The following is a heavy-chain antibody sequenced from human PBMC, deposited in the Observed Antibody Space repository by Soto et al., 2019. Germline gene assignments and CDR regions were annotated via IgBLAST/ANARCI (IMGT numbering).Heavy chain of an antibody. V-gene: IGHV1-46*03. CDR1: GYTFTSYY. CDR2: INPSGGST. D-gene: IGHD3-22*01. CDR3: ARDRNYYDSSGYDAFDI. Sequence: EASVKVSCKASGYTFTSYYMHWVRQAPGQGLEWMGIINPSGGSTRYAQKFQGRVTMTRDTSTSTVYMELSSLRSEDTAVYYCARDRNYYDSSGYDAFDIWGQGTMVTVSS. J-gene: IGHJ3*02.